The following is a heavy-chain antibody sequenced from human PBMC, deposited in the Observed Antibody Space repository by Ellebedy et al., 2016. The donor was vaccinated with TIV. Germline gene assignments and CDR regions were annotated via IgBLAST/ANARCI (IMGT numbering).Heavy chain of an antibody. Sequence: ASVKVSCKASGHTFTAFHIHWVRQAPGQGLEWMGWVYPYNGDTNYAQKFQGRVTMTRDTSTTTVYMEMSSLRSDDTAVYYCAAFPYISSSSAYWGQGTLVTVSS. CDR2: VYPYNGDT. D-gene: IGHD6-6*01. CDR1: GHTFTAFH. J-gene: IGHJ4*02. V-gene: IGHV1-2*02. CDR3: AAFPYISSSSAY.